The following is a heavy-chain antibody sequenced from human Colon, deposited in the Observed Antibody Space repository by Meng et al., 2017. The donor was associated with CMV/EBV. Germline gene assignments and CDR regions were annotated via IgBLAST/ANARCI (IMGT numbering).Heavy chain of an antibody. CDR1: EFTFSSYA. Sequence: GESLKISCAASEFTFSSYAMHWVRQAPGKGLEWVAVISYDGSNKYYADSVKGRFTISRDNSKNTLYLQMNSLRAEDTAVYYCARDLGYCGGDCYSWSGNYYYGMDVWGQGTTVTVSS. V-gene: IGHV3-30*04. CDR2: ISYDGSNK. J-gene: IGHJ6*02. CDR3: ARDLGYCGGDCYSWSGNYYYGMDV. D-gene: IGHD2-21*01.